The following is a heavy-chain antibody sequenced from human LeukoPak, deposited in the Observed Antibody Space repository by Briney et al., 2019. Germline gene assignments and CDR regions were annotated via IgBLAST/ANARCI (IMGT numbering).Heavy chain of an antibody. CDR2: IHYSGRT. J-gene: IGHJ6*02. D-gene: IGHD5-12*01. V-gene: IGHV4-59*01. CDR3: ATEVAPSDHYYYYGMDV. CDR1: GGSISSNY. Sequence: SSETLSLTCTVSGGSISSNYWSWVRQPPGKGLEWIGYIHYSGRTNYNPSLKSRVTISVDTSKNQFSLKLSSVTAADTAVYYCATEVAPSDHYYYYGMDVWGQGTTVTVSS.